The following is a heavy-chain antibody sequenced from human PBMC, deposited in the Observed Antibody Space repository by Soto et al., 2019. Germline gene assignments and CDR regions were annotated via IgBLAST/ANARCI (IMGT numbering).Heavy chain of an antibody. Sequence: QVELVQSGAEVKKPGASVKVSCKASGYTFTSYGISWVRQAPGQGLEWMGWIRANIGNTDYAQNLRGRVTMTTDTSTSTANMERRSLRSDDTAVYYRARDRGSDARDYWGQGTLVTVSS. V-gene: IGHV1-18*01. D-gene: IGHD3-16*01. CDR2: IRANIGNT. CDR1: GYTFTSYG. CDR3: ARDRGSDARDY. J-gene: IGHJ4*02.